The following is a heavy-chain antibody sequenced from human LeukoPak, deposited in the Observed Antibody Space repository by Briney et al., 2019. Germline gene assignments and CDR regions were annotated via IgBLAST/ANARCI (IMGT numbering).Heavy chain of an antibody. D-gene: IGHD6-6*01. Sequence: PSQTLSLTCTVSGGSINSGGYYWSWVRQPPGKGLEWIGHIYHSGSTYYNPSLKSRITISVDRSKNQFSLKLSSVTAADTAVYYCASGESSLVYYYYMDVWGKGTTVTDAS. J-gene: IGHJ6*03. CDR3: ASGESSLVYYYYMDV. CDR1: GGSINSGGYY. CDR2: IYHSGST. V-gene: IGHV4-30-2*01.